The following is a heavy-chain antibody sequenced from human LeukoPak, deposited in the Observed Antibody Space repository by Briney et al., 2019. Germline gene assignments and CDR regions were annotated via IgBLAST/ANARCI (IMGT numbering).Heavy chain of an antibody. V-gene: IGHV3-23*01. CDR1: GFTFDDYA. CDR3: AKGGDSVFEI. Sequence: GGSLRLSCAASGFTFDDYAMHWVRQAPGKGLEWVSGIRRIEATYYTDSVKGRFTISRDNSENTLYLQMNTLRAEDTAIYYCAKGGDSVFEIWGQGTMVAVSS. J-gene: IGHJ3*02. CDR2: IRRIEAT. D-gene: IGHD3-3*01.